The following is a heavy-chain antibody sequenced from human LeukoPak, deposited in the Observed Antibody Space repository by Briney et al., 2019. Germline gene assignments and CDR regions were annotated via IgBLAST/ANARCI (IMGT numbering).Heavy chain of an antibody. D-gene: IGHD3-10*01. J-gene: IGHJ4*02. CDR3: ASSGSGSQYYMDV. CDR2: IIPILGIA. Sequence: SVKVSCKASGGTFSSYTISWVRQAPGQGLEWMGRIIPILGIANYAQKFQGRVTITADKSTSTAYMELSSLRSEDTAVYYCASSGSGSQYYMDVWGQGTLVTVSS. CDR1: GGTFSSYT. V-gene: IGHV1-69*02.